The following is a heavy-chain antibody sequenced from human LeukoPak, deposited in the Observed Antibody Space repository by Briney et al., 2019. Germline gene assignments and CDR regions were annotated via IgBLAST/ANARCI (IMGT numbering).Heavy chain of an antibody. CDR3: ARFSFGSFFFDP. V-gene: IGHV1-69*13. Sequence: SVKVSCKTSGGTFSTYGISWVRQAPGQGLEWMGGIIPIFGTTNYAQKFQGRVTITADEFRTTAYMELSSLRSEDTAVYYCARFSFGSFFFDPWGQGTLVTVSS. CDR2: IIPIFGTT. CDR1: GGTFSTYG. D-gene: IGHD3-16*01. J-gene: IGHJ5*02.